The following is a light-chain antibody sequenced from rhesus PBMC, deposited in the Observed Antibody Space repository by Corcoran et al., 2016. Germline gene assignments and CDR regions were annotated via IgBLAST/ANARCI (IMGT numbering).Light chain of an antibody. CDR1: QSVSSS. V-gene: IGKV3-42*01. CDR2: GAS. Sequence: EIVMTQSPATLSLSPGERATLSCRASQSVSSSLAWYQQKPGQAPKLLMYGASSRATGIPAGFSGSWSGTEFTLTISSLEPEDVGVYYCQQDYSWPRALTFGGGTKVELK. J-gene: IGKJ4*01. CDR3: QQDYSWPRALT.